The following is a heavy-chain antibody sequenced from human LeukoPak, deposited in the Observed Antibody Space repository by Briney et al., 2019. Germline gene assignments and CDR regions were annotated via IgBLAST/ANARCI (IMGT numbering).Heavy chain of an antibody. CDR3: ARNTRITMVRGVMPRLPVH. V-gene: IGHV4-34*01. CDR2: INHSGST. D-gene: IGHD3-10*01. CDR1: GGSFSGYY. Sequence: SETLSLTCAVYGGSFSGYYWSWIRQPPGKGLEWIGEINHSGSTDYNPSLKSRVTISVDTSKNQFSLKLSSVTAADTAVYYCARNTRITMVRGVMPRLPVHWGQGTLVTVSS. J-gene: IGHJ4*02.